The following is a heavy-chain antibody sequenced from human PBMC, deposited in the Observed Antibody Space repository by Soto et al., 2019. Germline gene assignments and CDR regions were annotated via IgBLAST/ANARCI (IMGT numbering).Heavy chain of an antibody. V-gene: IGHV3-23*01. D-gene: IGHD3-22*01. CDR2: ISVNGGTT. J-gene: IGHJ4*02. Sequence: GGSLRLSCAASGFTFSSYWMHWVRQAPGKGLVWVSRISVNGGTTHYADSVKGRFTISRDNSKSTLYLQMNSLRVEDTAVYYCAKDRPTYNYDSIGPIPYWGQGTLVTVSS. CDR1: GFTFSSYW. CDR3: AKDRPTYNYDSIGPIPY.